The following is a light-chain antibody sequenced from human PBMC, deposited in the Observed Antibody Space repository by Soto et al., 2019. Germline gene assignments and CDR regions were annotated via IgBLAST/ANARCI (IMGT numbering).Light chain of an antibody. Sequence: EIMLTQSPGTLSLSPGEGATLSCRASQSVTSNYLAWYQLKPGQPPRLLIYNASRRATGIPDRFSGGGSGTDFTLTISRLEPEDFAVYYCQQYGGSPPWTFGQGTKVDIK. CDR2: NAS. V-gene: IGKV3-20*01. CDR3: QQYGGSPPWT. J-gene: IGKJ1*01. CDR1: QSVTSNY.